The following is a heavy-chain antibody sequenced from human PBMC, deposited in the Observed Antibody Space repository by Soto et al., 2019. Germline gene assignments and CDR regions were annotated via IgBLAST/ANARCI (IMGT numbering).Heavy chain of an antibody. D-gene: IGHD1-26*01. V-gene: IGHV4-31*01. CDR3: ARGHRLFGGSWPFDY. CDR2: SSYSGSS. CDR1: GGRVGRGGVF. Sequence: PSVRRSLTGTVCGGRVGRGGVFWSWIRHHAGKGLEWIGYSSYSGSSYNNPSLKSQVSMSVQSSKNQFSLKLTSVTAADTAVYFCARGHRLFGGSWPFDYWGQGTPVTVSS. J-gene: IGHJ4*02.